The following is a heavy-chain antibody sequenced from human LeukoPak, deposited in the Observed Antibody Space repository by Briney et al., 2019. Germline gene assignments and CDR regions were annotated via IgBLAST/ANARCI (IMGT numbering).Heavy chain of an antibody. Sequence: GGSLRLSCAASGFTFNTYWMHWVRQGPGKGLGWVSRIYGDGSRANYADSVKGRFTISRDNAKNTLYLQMNSPRPEDTAVYFCVREAGGTYAFDVWGQGTMVTVSS. V-gene: IGHV3-74*01. J-gene: IGHJ3*01. D-gene: IGHD3-16*01. CDR1: GFTFNTYW. CDR2: IYGDGSRA. CDR3: VREAGGTYAFDV.